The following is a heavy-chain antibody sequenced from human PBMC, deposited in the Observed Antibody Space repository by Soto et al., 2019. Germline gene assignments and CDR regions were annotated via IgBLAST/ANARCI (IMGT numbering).Heavy chain of an antibody. D-gene: IGHD6-13*01. CDR3: AKDSSVTAAGSGGWFDP. Sequence: QVQLVQSGGGVVQPGRSLRLSCAASGFDFNTYGLHWVRQAPGKGLEWVAGISFDGGNQYYADSVKGRFTISRDKSNNTLYLQMNSLGAEDTATYYCAKDSSVTAAGSGGWFDPWGQGTLVIGSS. CDR1: GFDFNTYG. J-gene: IGHJ5*02. V-gene: IGHV3-30*18. CDR2: ISFDGGNQ.